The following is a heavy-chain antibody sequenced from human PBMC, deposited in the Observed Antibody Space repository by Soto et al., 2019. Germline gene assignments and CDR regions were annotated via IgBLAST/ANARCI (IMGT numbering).Heavy chain of an antibody. CDR3: ARSIADQRIYYYGMDV. Sequence: PSQTLSLTCAISGDSVSSNSAAWNWIRQSPSRGLEWLGRTYYRSKWYNDYAVSLKSRITINPDTSNNQFSLQLNSVTPEDTAVYYCARSIADQRIYYYGMDVWGQGNTVTVSS. D-gene: IGHD6-13*01. V-gene: IGHV6-1*01. J-gene: IGHJ6*02. CDR1: GDSVSSNSAA. CDR2: TYYRSKWYN.